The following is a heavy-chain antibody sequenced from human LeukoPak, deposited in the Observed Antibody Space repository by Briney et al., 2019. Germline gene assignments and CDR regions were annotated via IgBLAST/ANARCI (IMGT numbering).Heavy chain of an antibody. CDR2: INPNSGGT. CDR1: GYTFTGYY. CDR3: ARELVVAATANYYYGMDV. J-gene: IGHJ6*02. D-gene: IGHD2-15*01. V-gene: IGHV1-2*02. Sequence: SVKVSCKASGYTFTGYYMHWVRQAPGQGLEWMGWINPNSGGTNYAQKFQGRVTMTRDTSISTAYMELSRLRSDDTAVYYCARELVVAATANYYYGMDVWGQGTLVTVSS.